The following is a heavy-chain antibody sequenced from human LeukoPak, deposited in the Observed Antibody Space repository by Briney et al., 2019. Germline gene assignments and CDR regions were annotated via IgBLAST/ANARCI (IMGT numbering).Heavy chain of an antibody. CDR3: ARVRRVYNGYDAFDY. D-gene: IGHD5-12*01. CDR2: ISSSGITV. J-gene: IGHJ4*02. V-gene: IGHV3-48*03. Sequence: PGGSLRLSCAASGFTFSNYEMNWVRQAPGQGLEWVSYISSSGITVYSADSVQGRFTISRDDAKNSLYLQMSSLRAEDTAIYYCARVRRVYNGYDAFDYWGQGTLVTVSS. CDR1: GFTFSNYE.